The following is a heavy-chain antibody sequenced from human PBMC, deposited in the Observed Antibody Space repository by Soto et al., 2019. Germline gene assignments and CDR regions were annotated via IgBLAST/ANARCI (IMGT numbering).Heavy chain of an antibody. CDR3: ARDLGDDFWSGYYAFDI. V-gene: IGHV3-66*02. CDR1: GFTVSSNY. J-gene: IGHJ3*02. Sequence: GSLKISCAASGFTVSSNYMSWVRQAPGKGLEWVSVIYSGGSTYYADSVKGRFTISRDNSKNTLYLQMNSLRAEDTAVYYCARDLGDDFWSGYYAFDIWGQGTMVTVSS. D-gene: IGHD3-3*01. CDR2: IYSGGST.